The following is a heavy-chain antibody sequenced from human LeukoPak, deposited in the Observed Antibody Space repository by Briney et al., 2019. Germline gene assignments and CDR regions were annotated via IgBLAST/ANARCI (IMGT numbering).Heavy chain of an antibody. D-gene: IGHD2/OR15-2a*01. Sequence: KPSETLSLTCTVSGGSISSYYWSWIRQPPGKGLEWIGYIYYSGSTNYNPSPKSRVTISVDTSKNQFSLKLSSVTAADTAVYYCARVSDWYFDLWGRGTLVTVSS. CDR1: GGSISSYY. CDR3: ARVSDWYFDL. J-gene: IGHJ2*01. CDR2: IYYSGST. V-gene: IGHV4-59*01.